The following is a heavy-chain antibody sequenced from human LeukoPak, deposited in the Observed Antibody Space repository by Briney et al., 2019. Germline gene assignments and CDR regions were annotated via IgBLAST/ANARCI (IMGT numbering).Heavy chain of an antibody. Sequence: SETLSLTCAISGGSISSSNWWTWVRQPPGKGLEWVGEIYLRGNTNYNPSLESRVTISVDGSKTQLSLRLESVTAADTAVYYCARHALSGYLDYWGQGTLVTVSS. V-gene: IGHV4-4*02. CDR3: ARHALSGYLDY. J-gene: IGHJ4*02. D-gene: IGHD3-3*01. CDR2: IYLRGNT. CDR1: GGSISSSNW.